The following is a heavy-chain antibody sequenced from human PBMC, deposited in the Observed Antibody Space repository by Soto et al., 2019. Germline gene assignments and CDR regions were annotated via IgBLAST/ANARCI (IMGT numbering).Heavy chain of an antibody. CDR2: IVVGSGNT. V-gene: IGHV1-58*02. Sequence: ASVKVSCKASGFTFTSSAMQWVRQARGQRLEWIGWIVVGSGNTNYAQKFQERVTITRDMSTSTAYMELSSLRSEDTAVYYCAAVLWFGEDPLDYWGQGTLVTVSS. CDR3: AAVLWFGEDPLDY. D-gene: IGHD3-10*01. CDR1: GFTFTSSA. J-gene: IGHJ4*02.